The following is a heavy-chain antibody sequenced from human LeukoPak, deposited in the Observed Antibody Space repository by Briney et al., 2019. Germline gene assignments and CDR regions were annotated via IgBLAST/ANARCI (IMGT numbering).Heavy chain of an antibody. V-gene: IGHV4-39*01. CDR1: GGSISSSRYY. D-gene: IGHD3-16*01. CDR3: ARGLN. Sequence: SETLSLTCSVSGGSISSSRYYWGWIRQPPGKGLEWIGSTYYSGSTYYNPSLKSRVTISVDTSENQFSLKLSSVTAADTAVYYCARGLNWGQGTLVTVSS. J-gene: IGHJ4*02. CDR2: TYYSGST.